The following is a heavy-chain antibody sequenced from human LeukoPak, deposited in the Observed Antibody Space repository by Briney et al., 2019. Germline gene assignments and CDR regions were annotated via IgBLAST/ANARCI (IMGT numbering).Heavy chain of an antibody. CDR2: ISPYNGNT. D-gene: IGHD3-9*01. CDR3: ATDPAYYDIWTGYQYYFGY. Sequence: ASVKVSCKASGYTFTSYGSSWVRQAPGQGLEWMGGISPYNGNTDYAQKFQDRVTMTSDTSTTTAYMELRSLRSDGAAVYYCATDPAYYDIWTGYQYYFGYWGQGTLVTVSP. J-gene: IGHJ4*02. CDR1: GYTFTSYG. V-gene: IGHV1-18*01.